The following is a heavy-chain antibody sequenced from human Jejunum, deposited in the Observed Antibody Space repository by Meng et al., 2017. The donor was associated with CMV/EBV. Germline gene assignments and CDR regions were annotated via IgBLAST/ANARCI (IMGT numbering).Heavy chain of an antibody. Sequence: SGASIHSSNWWNWVRQTPGKGLEWIGEAYHSGSTSYNPSLKSRVTISVDKSKNQFSLKLNSVTAADTAVYYCARDEPGLAAAGALQHWGRGTLVTVSS. J-gene: IGHJ1*01. CDR1: GASIHSSNW. V-gene: IGHV4-4*02. D-gene: IGHD6-13*01. CDR2: AYHSGST. CDR3: ARDEPGLAAAGALQH.